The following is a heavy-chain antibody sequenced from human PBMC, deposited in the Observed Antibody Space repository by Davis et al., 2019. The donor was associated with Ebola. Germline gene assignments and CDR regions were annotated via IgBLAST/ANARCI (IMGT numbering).Heavy chain of an antibody. CDR1: GFTVSSKY. J-gene: IGHJ4*02. CDR3: ARGNYGDLVGYLDY. CDR2: IYTSGST. Sequence: GESLKISCAASGFTVSSKYMSWVRQAPGKGLEWVSVIYTSGSTYYADSVKGRFTISRDSSKNTIYLQMNSLRPDDTAVYYCARGNYGDLVGYLDYWGQGTLVTVSS. D-gene: IGHD4-17*01. V-gene: IGHV3-53*01.